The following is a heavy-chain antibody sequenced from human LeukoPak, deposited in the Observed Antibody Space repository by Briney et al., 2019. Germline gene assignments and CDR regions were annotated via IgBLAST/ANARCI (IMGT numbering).Heavy chain of an antibody. CDR1: GXTFSSYG. V-gene: IGHV3-33*01. Sequence: GRSLRLSWAASGXTFSSYGVHWVRQAPGKGLEWVTVIWYDGSNKYYADSVKGRFTISRDNSKNTLYLQMNSLRAEDTAVYYCVRSSMAAAGPFDYWGQGNLVTVSS. CDR2: IWYDGSNK. J-gene: IGHJ4*02. CDR3: VRSSMAAAGPFDY. D-gene: IGHD6-13*01.